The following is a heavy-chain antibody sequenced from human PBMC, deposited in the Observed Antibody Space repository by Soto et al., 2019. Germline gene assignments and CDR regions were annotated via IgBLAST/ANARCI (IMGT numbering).Heavy chain of an antibody. V-gene: IGHV3-48*02. D-gene: IGHD1-26*01. CDR1: GFTFSSNN. J-gene: IGHJ4*02. CDR2: ISFSSSNI. Sequence: PGGSLRLSCEASGFTFSSNNLNWVRQAPGKGLEWVSYISFSSSNIYYADSVKGRFTISRDNAKNSLYLQMNSLRDEDTAVYYCARAPGESGSYYGFFDNWGQGTLVTSPQ. CDR3: ARAPGESGSYYGFFDN.